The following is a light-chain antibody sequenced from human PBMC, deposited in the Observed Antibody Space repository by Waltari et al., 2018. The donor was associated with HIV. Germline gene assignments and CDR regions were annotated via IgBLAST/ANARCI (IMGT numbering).Light chain of an antibody. CDR3: AAWNDSLSGYV. V-gene: IGLV1-47*01. J-gene: IGLJ1*01. Sequence: QSVLTQPPSASGTPGQRVTISCSGSSPNIGRNYGYWYQQLPGTAPKLLIYRNNQRPSGVPDRFSGSKSGTSASLAISGLRSEDEADYYCAAWNDSLSGYVFGTGTKVTV. CDR2: RNN. CDR1: SPNIGRNY.